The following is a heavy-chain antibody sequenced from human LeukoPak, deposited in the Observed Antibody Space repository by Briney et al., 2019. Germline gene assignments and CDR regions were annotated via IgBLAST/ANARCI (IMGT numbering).Heavy chain of an antibody. CDR2: IWYDGSNK. Sequence: GRSLRLSCAASGFTFSSHGMHWVRQAPGKGLEWVAVIWYDGSNKFYADPVRGRFTISRDNSKNTLYVQMNSLRAEDTAVYYCARGRGSGWYDAFDIWGQGTMVTVSS. D-gene: IGHD6-19*01. V-gene: IGHV3-33*01. CDR3: ARGRGSGWYDAFDI. CDR1: GFTFSSHG. J-gene: IGHJ3*02.